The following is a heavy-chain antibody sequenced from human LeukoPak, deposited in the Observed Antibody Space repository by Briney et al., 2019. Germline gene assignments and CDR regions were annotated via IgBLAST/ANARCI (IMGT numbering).Heavy chain of an antibody. V-gene: IGHV4-39*07. D-gene: IGHD5-24*01. Sequence: SDTLSLPCTVSGGSISSSSYYWGWIRQPPGKGLEWIGSIYYSGNTYYFPCLKSRVIISVDTSKNQFSVKLSSVTAADTAVYYCARWGRDGYDYYFDYWGQGTLVSVSS. J-gene: IGHJ4*02. CDR1: GGSISSSSYY. CDR2: IYYSGNT. CDR3: ARWGRDGYDYYFDY.